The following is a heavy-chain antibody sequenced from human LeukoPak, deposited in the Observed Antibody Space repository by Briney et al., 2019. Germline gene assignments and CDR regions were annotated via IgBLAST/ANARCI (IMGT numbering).Heavy chain of an antibody. CDR2: INPNSGGT. CDR3: ARDGDSSGYYRRKYGMDV. V-gene: IGHV1-2*02. D-gene: IGHD3-22*01. Sequence: ASVKVSCKASGYTFTGYYMHWVRQAPGQGLEWMGWINPNSGGTNYAQKFQGRVTMTRDTSISTAYMELSRLRSDDTAVYYCARDGDSSGYYRRKYGMDVWGQGTAVTVSS. J-gene: IGHJ6*02. CDR1: GYTFTGYY.